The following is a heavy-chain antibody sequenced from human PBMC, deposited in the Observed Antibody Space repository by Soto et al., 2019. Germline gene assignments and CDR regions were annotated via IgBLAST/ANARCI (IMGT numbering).Heavy chain of an antibody. V-gene: IGHV3-11*01. J-gene: IGHJ6*03. Sequence: QVQLVESGGGLVKPGGSLRLSCAASGFTFSDYYMSWIRQAPGKGLEWVSYISSSGSTIYYADSVKGRFTISRDNAKNSLYMKMNSLRAEDTAVYYCAREVAAAGYYYYYYYYMDVWGKGTTVPVSS. CDR3: AREVAAAGYYYYYYYYMDV. CDR1: GFTFSDYY. D-gene: IGHD6-13*01. CDR2: ISSSGSTI.